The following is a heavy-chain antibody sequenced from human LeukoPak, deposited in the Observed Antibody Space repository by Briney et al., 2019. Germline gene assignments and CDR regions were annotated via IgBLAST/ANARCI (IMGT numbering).Heavy chain of an antibody. V-gene: IGHV4-59*01. D-gene: IGHD5-18*01. J-gene: IGHJ5*02. CDR3: ARDVNVDTALAFDP. Sequence: PSETLSLTCTVSGGSISNYYWSWIRQPPGKRLEWIGYIHYRGTTNYSPSLKSRVTISLDTSKTQFSLKLRTVTAADTAVYYCARDVNVDTALAFDPWGQGTLVTVSS. CDR1: GGSISNYY. CDR2: IHYRGTT.